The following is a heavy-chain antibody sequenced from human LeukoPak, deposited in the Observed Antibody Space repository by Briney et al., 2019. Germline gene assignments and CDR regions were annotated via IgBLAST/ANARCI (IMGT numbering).Heavy chain of an antibody. J-gene: IGHJ6*03. CDR2: IRYDGGNT. D-gene: IGHD3-3*01. CDR1: GFIFSNYA. Sequence: GGSLRLSCAASGFIFSNYAMQWVRQAPGMGLEWVAFIRYDGGNTYYADSVKGRFIISRDNAKKSLYLQMNSLRAEDTAVYYCAREAYDDFWSGSWRYYYYMDVWGKGTTVTVSS. V-gene: IGHV3-30*02. CDR3: AREAYDDFWSGSWRYYYYMDV.